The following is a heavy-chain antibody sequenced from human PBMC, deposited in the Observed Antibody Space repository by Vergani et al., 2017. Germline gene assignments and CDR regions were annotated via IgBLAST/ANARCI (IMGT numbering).Heavy chain of an antibody. Sequence: QVQLQESGPGLVKPSETVSLTCTVSGYSITSANYWAWIRQSPGKGLEWIGTIHRSGSTYYNPSLKSLGTISVDTSKNQLSLKLTAVTAVDTALYYCARHVGYGDSNFPGDWFDPRGQGTLVTVSS. CDR3: ARHVGYGDSNFPGDWFDP. J-gene: IGHJ5*02. V-gene: IGHV4-38-2*02. D-gene: IGHD4-17*01. CDR1: GYSITSANY. CDR2: IHRSGST.